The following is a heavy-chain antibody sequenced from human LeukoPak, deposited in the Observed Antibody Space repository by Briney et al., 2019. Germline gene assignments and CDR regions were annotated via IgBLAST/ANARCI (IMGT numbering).Heavy chain of an antibody. CDR3: ARRDDYYYYMDV. J-gene: IGHJ6*03. D-gene: IGHD5-24*01. Sequence: ASVKVSCKASGYTFTSYDINWVRQATGQGLEWMGWMNPNGGNTGYAQKFQGRVTMTRNTSISTAYMELSSLRSEDTAVYYCARRDDYYYYMDVWGKGTTVTVSS. CDR2: MNPNGGNT. V-gene: IGHV1-8*01. CDR1: GYTFTSYD.